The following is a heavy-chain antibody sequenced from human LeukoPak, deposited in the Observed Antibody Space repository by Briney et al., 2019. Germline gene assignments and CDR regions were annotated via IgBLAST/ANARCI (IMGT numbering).Heavy chain of an antibody. CDR1: GLTFSKYS. CDR2: IDTSSSTM. CDR3: ARDNWVDC. V-gene: IGHV3-48*04. Sequence: GGSLRLSCAASGLTFSKYSMTWVRQAPGKGLKWVSFIDTSSSTMYYTDSVKGRFTISRDNAKNSLYLQMNSLRVEDTARYYCARDNWVDCWGQGTLVTVSS. J-gene: IGHJ5*01.